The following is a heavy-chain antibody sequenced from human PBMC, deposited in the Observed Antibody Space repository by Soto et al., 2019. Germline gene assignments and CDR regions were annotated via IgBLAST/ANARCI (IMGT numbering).Heavy chain of an antibody. CDR2: IYYSGST. Sequence: FVPLSLTWSVAGGSISSSSDYWGWNRQPPGKGLEWIGSIYYSGSTYYNPSLKSRVTISVDTSKNQFSLKLSSVTAADTAVYYCARLSSGQLATNYYYYYGMDVWGQGTTVTVSS. CDR1: GGSISSSSDY. J-gene: IGHJ6*02. V-gene: IGHV4-39*01. CDR3: ARLSSGQLATNYYYYYGMDV. D-gene: IGHD5-12*01.